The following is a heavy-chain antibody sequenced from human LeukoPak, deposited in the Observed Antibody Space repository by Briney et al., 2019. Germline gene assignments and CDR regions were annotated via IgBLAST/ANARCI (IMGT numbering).Heavy chain of an antibody. CDR1: GYTFTGYY. Sequence: ASVKVSCKASGYTFTGYYMHWVRQAPGQGLEWMGWINPNSGGTNYAQKFQGRVTMTRDTSISTAYMELSRLRSDDTAVYYCARAGDIVVVVAASGDAFDIWGQGTMVTVSS. V-gene: IGHV1-2*02. J-gene: IGHJ3*02. CDR3: ARAGDIVVVVAASGDAFDI. CDR2: INPNSGGT. D-gene: IGHD2-15*01.